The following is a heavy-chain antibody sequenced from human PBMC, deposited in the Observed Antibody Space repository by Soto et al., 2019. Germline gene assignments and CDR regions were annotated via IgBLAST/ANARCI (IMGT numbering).Heavy chain of an antibody. D-gene: IGHD4-17*01. Sequence: QVQLVQSGAEVKKPGSSVKVSCKASGGSFSTYGINWVRLAPGQGLEWMGGIIPKFGTTNYAQKFRGRVTITADEFTNTAYMELNYLRSEDTAVYFCARELDPYYGGNSLSLDCWGQGTLVTVSS. J-gene: IGHJ4*02. CDR3: ARELDPYYGGNSLSLDC. CDR1: GGSFSTYG. V-gene: IGHV1-69*13. CDR2: IIPKFGTT.